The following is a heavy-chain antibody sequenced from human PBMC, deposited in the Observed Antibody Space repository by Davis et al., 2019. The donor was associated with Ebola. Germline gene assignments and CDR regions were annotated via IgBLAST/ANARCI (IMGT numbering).Heavy chain of an antibody. CDR2: FDPEDGET. CDR1: GYTLTELS. Sequence: ASVKVSCKVSGYTLTELSMHWVRQAPGKGLEWMGGFDPEDGETIYAQKFQGRVTMTEDTSTDTAYMELRSLRSDDTAVYYCAIPQGSSGYFDYWGQGTLVTVSS. D-gene: IGHD1-26*01. J-gene: IGHJ4*02. V-gene: IGHV1-24*01. CDR3: AIPQGSSGYFDY.